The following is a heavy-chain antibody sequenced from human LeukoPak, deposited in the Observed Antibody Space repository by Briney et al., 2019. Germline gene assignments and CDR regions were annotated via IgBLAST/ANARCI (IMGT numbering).Heavy chain of an antibody. V-gene: IGHV4-31*03. CDR1: GGSISSGGYY. J-gene: IGHJ4*02. D-gene: IGHD3-22*01. CDR2: IYDSIRA. CDR3: ARESSGSRSTVDY. Sequence: PSETLSLTCSVSGGSISSGGYYWTWVRQHPGKGLEWIGYIYDSIRAYYAPSLKGRVTISADTSKNQFSLKRTSVTAADTAVYYCARESSGSRSTVDYWGQGTLVTVSS.